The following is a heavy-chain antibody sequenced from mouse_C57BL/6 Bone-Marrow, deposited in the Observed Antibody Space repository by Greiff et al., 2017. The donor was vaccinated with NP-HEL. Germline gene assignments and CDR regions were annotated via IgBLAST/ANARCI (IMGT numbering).Heavy chain of an antibody. CDR3: ARLRYYGSSSYYFDY. J-gene: IGHJ2*01. CDR2: IYPGSGST. CDR1: GYTFTSYW. Sequence: QVQLQQPGAELVKPGASVKISCKASGYTFTSYWITWVKQRPGQGLEWIGDIYPGSGSTNYNEKFKSKATLTVDTSSSTAYRQISSLTSEDSAVYYCARLRYYGSSSYYFDYWGKGTTLTVSS. D-gene: IGHD1-1*01. V-gene: IGHV1-55*01.